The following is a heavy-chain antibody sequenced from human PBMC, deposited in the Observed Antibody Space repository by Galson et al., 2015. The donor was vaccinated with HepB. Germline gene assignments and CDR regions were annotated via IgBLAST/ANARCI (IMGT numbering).Heavy chain of an antibody. CDR2: IIPLLGAS. CDR3: AGETRGQYYYDTSGYATVGYYFDD. D-gene: IGHD3-22*01. V-gene: IGHV1-69*04. CDR1: GGTFRSYG. Sequence: SVKVSCKALGGTFRSYGISWVRQAPGQELEWMGRIIPLLGASIYAEKFQGRVTINADKSTATAYMELGSLRSEDTAIYYCAGETRGQYYYDTSGYATVGYYFDDWGQGTLVTVSS. J-gene: IGHJ4*02.